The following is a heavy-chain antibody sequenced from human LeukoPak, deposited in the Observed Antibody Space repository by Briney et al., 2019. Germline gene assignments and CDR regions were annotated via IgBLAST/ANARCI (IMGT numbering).Heavy chain of an antibody. CDR1: GGFISSSNW. J-gene: IGHJ4*02. D-gene: IGHD6-19*01. CDR2: IYHSGST. V-gene: IGHV4-4*02. CDR3: ARESERYGMAVAEFDY. Sequence: SGTLSLTCAVSGGFISSSNWWSWVRQPPGKGLEWIGEIYHSGSTNYNPSLKSRVTISVDKSKNQFSLKLSSVTAADTAVYYCARESERYGMAVAEFDYWGQGTLVTVSS.